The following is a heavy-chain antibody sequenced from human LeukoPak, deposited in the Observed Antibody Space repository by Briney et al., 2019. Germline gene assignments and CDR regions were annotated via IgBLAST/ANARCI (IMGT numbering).Heavy chain of an antibody. D-gene: IGHD6-6*01. CDR3: ARESIATNYFDY. CDR2: ISGSGGST. CDR1: GFTFSSYA. J-gene: IGHJ4*02. V-gene: IGHV3-23*01. Sequence: PGGSLRLSCAASGFTFSSYAMSWVRQGPGKGLEWVSGISGSGGSTYYADSVKGRFTISRDNAKNSLYLQMNSLRAEDAAVYYCARESIATNYFDYWGQGTLVTVSS.